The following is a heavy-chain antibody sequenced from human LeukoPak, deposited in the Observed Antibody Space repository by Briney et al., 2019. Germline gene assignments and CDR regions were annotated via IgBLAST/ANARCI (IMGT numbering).Heavy chain of an antibody. CDR2: IYYSGST. CDR1: GGSISSYY. D-gene: IGHD2-2*01. V-gene: IGHV4-59*01. Sequence: SETLSLTCTVSGGSISSYYWSWIRQPPGKGLEWVGYIYYSGSTNYNPSLKSRVTISVDTSKNQFSLKLSSVTAADTAVYYCARGPVPASDAFDIWGQGTMVTVSS. J-gene: IGHJ3*02. CDR3: ARGPVPASDAFDI.